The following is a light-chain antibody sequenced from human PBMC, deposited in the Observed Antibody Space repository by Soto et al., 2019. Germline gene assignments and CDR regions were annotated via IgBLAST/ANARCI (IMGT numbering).Light chain of an antibody. CDR3: QQYNNWPPYT. CDR2: DAS. J-gene: IGKJ2*01. Sequence: EIVMTQSPATLSVSPGERATLSCRASQSVSSNLAWYQQKPGQAPMLLIYDASTRATGIPARFSGSGSGTEFTLTISSLQSEDFAVYYCQQYNNWPPYTFGQGTKLEIK. V-gene: IGKV3-15*01. CDR1: QSVSSN.